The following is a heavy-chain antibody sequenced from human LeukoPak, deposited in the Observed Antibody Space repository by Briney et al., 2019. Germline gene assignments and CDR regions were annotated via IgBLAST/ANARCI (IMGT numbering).Heavy chain of an antibody. CDR1: GFAFSRYG. CDR3: ARESFEATEELDY. J-gene: IGHJ4*02. CDR2: IWYDGTKK. Sequence: PGRSLGLSSVVSGFAFSRYGMHWVRQAPGKGLEWVAVIWYDGTKKYYVDSVKGRFTISRDSSKNTLYLQMNSLRAEDTAVYYCARESFEATEELDYWGQGTLVTVSS. V-gene: IGHV3-33*01. D-gene: IGHD5-24*01.